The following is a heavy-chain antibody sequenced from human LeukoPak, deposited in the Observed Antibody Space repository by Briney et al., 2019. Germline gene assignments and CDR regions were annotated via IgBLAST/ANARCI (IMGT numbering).Heavy chain of an antibody. D-gene: IGHD3-16*01. CDR1: GGSISSSSYY. CDR3: AGFSIVWGFDAFDI. V-gene: IGHV4-39*07. CDR2: IYYSGST. J-gene: IGHJ3*02. Sequence: SETLSLTCTVSGGSISSSSYYWGWIRQPPGKGLEWIGSIYYSGSTYYNPSLKSRVTISVDTSKNQFSLKLSSVTAADTAVYYCAGFSIVWGFDAFDIWGQGTMVTVSS.